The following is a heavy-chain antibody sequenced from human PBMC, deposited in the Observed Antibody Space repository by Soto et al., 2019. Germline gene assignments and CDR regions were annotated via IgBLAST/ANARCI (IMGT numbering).Heavy chain of an antibody. CDR3: SHRRVHSAMWFDP. D-gene: IGHD2-2*01. CDR1: GFSLTTGGLG. Sequence: QITLKESGPPLVKPTQTLTLTCTFSGFSLTTGGLGVAWLRQPPGMALEWLADIYWNTERNYRPTRSDRSTITSDTSKNQALLTVTNVNPVDTGTYYCSHRRVHSAMWFDPWGQGILVTVSS. V-gene: IGHV2-5*01. CDR2: IYWNTER. J-gene: IGHJ5*02.